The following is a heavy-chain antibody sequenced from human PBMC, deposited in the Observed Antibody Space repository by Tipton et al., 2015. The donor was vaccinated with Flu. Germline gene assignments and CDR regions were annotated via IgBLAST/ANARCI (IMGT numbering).Heavy chain of an antibody. CDR1: GYSFTSYW. V-gene: IGHV5-51*01. D-gene: IGHD2-2*02. CDR3: ARLYCYSTTCYTGIDY. CDR2: IYPGNSDT. J-gene: IGHJ4*02. Sequence: VQLVQSGAEVKKPGESLKISCKGSGYSFTSYWIGWVRQMPGKGLEWLGIIYPGNSDTRYSPSLQGQVIISADKAISTAYLQWSSLKASDTAIYYCARLYCYSTTCYTGIDYWGQGTLLTVSS.